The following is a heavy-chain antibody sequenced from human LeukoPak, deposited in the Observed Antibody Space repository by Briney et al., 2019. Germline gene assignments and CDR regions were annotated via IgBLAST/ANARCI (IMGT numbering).Heavy chain of an antibody. V-gene: IGHV4-34*01. CDR3: ARDLSGSYIS. CDR1: GGSFSGYY. J-gene: IGHJ5*02. D-gene: IGHD1-26*01. CDR2: INHSGST. Sequence: SETLSLTCAVYGGSFSGYYWSWIRQPPGKGLEWIGEINHSGSTNYNPSLKSRVTISVDTSKNQFSLKLSSVTAADTAVYYCARDLSGSYISWGQGTLVTVSS.